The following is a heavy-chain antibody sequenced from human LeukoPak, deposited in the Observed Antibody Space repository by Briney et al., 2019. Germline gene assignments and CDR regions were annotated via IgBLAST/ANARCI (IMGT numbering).Heavy chain of an antibody. V-gene: IGHV4-59*01. CDR1: GVSISDYY. J-gene: IGHJ4*02. D-gene: IGHD2-15*01. Sequence: SETLSLTCTVSGVSISDYYWSWIRQPPGKGLEWIGYIYYRGSTKYNPSLKSRVTISIDTSKNQFSLRLNSVTAADTAVYYCARGACSGGRCYFNYFDYWGQGTLVTVSS. CDR2: IYYRGST. CDR3: ARGACSGGRCYFNYFDY.